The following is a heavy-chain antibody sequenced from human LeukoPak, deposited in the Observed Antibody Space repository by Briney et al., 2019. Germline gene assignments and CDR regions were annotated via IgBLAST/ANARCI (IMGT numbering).Heavy chain of an antibody. V-gene: IGHV3-74*01. CDR2: ISPDGSTT. CDR3: VRPVGTTVSVDY. Sequence: GGSLRLSCAASGFTFSSHWMHWVRQAPGKGLVWASDISPDGSTTYYAEPVKGRFTISRDNAKNTLYLQMNSLRAEDTAVYYCVRPVGTTVSVDYWGQGTLVTVSS. D-gene: IGHD1-26*01. J-gene: IGHJ4*02. CDR1: GFTFSSHW.